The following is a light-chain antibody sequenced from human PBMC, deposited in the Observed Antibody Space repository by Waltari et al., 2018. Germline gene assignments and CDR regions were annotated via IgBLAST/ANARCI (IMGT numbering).Light chain of an antibody. CDR1: QSISSST. CDR3: HQYGRSPPWT. CDR2: GAS. J-gene: IGKJ1*01. V-gene: IGKV3-20*01. Sequence: EIVLTQSPGTLSLSPGERATLPCRASQSISSSTLAWYQQNPGQAPRLRIHGASIRANDIPDRFSGSGSGTDFTLTISGLEPEDFAVYYCHQYGRSPPWTFAQGTKVEVK.